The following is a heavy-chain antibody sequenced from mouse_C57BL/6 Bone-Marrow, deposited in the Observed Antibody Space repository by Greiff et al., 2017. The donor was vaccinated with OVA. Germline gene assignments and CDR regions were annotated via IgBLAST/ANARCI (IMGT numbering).Heavy chain of an antibody. CDR1: GYTFTSYW. CDR3: ARVDLLWLRQEDYFDY. J-gene: IGHJ2*01. CDR2: IYPGSGST. Sequence: VQLQQPVAELVKPGASVKMSCKASGYTFTSYWITWVKQRPGQGLEWIGDIYPGSGSTNYNEKFKSKATLTVDTSSSTAYMQLSSLTSEDSAVYYCARVDLLWLRQEDYFDYWGQGTTLTVSS. V-gene: IGHV1-55*01. D-gene: IGHD2-2*01.